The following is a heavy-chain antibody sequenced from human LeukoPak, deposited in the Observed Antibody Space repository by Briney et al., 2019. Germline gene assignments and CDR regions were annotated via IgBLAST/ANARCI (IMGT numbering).Heavy chain of an antibody. D-gene: IGHD3-3*01. CDR1: GYTFTSYD. J-gene: IGHJ6*03. CDR3: AREGAFLEWSLYYYYYMDV. V-gene: IGHV1-8*01. CDR2: MNPNSGNT. Sequence: GASVKVSCKASGYTFTSYDINWVRQATGQGLEWMGWMNPNSGNTGYAQKFQGRVTMTRNTSISTAYMVLSSLRSEDTAVYYCAREGAFLEWSLYYYYYMDVWGKGTTVTVSS.